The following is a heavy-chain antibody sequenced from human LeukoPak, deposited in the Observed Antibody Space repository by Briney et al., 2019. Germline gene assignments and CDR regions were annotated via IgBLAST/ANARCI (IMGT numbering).Heavy chain of an antibody. CDR2: ISSSSSYI. CDR3: ARAKIIEAITHMDV. Sequence: GGSLRLSCAASGFTFSSYSMNWVRQAPGKGLEWVSSISSSSSYIYYADSVKGRFTISRDNSKNTLYLQMNSLRSEDAAVYYCARAKIIEAITHMDVWGQGTTVTVSS. J-gene: IGHJ6*02. D-gene: IGHD5-12*01. V-gene: IGHV3-21*01. CDR1: GFTFSSYS.